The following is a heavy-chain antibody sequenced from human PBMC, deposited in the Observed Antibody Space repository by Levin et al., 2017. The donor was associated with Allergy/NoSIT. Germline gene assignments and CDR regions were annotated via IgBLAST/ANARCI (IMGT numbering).Heavy chain of an antibody. D-gene: IGHD4/OR15-4a*01. CDR1: GFTFSSFG. J-gene: IGHJ4*02. V-gene: IGHV3-33*01. Sequence: GGSLRLSCAASGFTFSSFGMHWVRQAPGKGLEWVADIWYDGINKYYADSVKGRFTISRDNSKNTLYLQMNSLRAEDTAVYYCARDPSLTYFFDYWGQGTLLTVSS. CDR3: ARDPSLTYFFDY. CDR2: IWYDGINK.